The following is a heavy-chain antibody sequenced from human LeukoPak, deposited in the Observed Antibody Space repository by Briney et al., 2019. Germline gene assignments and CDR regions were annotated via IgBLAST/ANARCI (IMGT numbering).Heavy chain of an antibody. J-gene: IGHJ4*02. Sequence: PGGSLRLSFAASGFIFRTYWMTWIRQVPGQGLEWVANIKEDGSEKYYVDSVKGRFTISRDNAKNLLYLQMNSLRAEDTAVYYCASESYFYESTGYYEYWGQGTLVAVSS. CDR2: IKEDGSEK. CDR3: ASESYFYESTGYYEY. V-gene: IGHV3-7*01. CDR1: GFIFRTYW. D-gene: IGHD3-22*01.